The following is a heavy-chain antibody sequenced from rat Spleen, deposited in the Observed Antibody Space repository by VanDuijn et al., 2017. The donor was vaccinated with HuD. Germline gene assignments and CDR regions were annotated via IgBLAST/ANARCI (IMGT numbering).Heavy chain of an antibody. J-gene: IGHJ3*01. CDR2: IWTGGST. CDR3: VRANRESDAHFDY. V-gene: IGHV2-43*01. Sequence: QVQLKESGPGLVQPSQTLSLTCTVSGFSLTSYHVSWVRQPPGKGLEWRGVIWTGGSTAYNSSFKSRLSVSRDISKSQVFLRMNSLQTEDTATYHCVRANRESDAHFDYWGQGTLVTVSS. D-gene: IGHD3-5*01. CDR1: GFSLTSYH.